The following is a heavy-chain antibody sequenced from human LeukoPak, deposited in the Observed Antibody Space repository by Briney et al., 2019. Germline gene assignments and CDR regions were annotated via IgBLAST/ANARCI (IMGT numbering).Heavy chain of an antibody. J-gene: IGHJ3*02. D-gene: IGHD3-3*01. V-gene: IGHV4-4*07. CDR1: GGSISSYY. CDR3: ARNDAPYYDFWSGYYTAFDI. Sequence: SETLSLTCTVSGGSISSYYWSWIRQPAGKGLEWIGRIYTSGSTNYNPSLKSRVTISVDTSKNQFSLKLSSVTAADTAVYYCARNDAPYYDFWSGYYTAFDIWGQGTMVTVSS. CDR2: IYTSGST.